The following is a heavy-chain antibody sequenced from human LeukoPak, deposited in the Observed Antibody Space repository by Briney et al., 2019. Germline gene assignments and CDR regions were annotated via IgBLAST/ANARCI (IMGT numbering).Heavy chain of an antibody. CDR2: ISYDESNK. D-gene: IGHD6-6*01. J-gene: IGHJ4*02. CDR3: ARLASRSY. CDR1: GFTFSTYG. Sequence: GRALRLSCVASGFTFSTYGMHWVRQAPGRGLEWVALISYDESNKLYADSVKGRFTISRDTSKNTFSLQMNNLRAEDTAVYYCARLASRSYWGQGTLVAVSS. V-gene: IGHV3-30*03.